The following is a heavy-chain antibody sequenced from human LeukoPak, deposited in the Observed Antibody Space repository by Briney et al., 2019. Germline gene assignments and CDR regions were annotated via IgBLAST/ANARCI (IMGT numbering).Heavy chain of an antibody. J-gene: IGHJ4*02. CDR2: IYSSGST. D-gene: IGHD2-15*01. CDR1: GGSISSYY. V-gene: IGHV4-4*07. CDR3: ARAYCSGSSCYSGFDY. Sequence: SETLSLTCTVSGGSISSYYWSWIRQPAGKGLDWIGRIYSSGSTNYNPSLKSRVTMSVDTSKNQFSLKLSSVTAADTAVYYCARAYCSGSSCYSGFDYWGQGTLVTVSS.